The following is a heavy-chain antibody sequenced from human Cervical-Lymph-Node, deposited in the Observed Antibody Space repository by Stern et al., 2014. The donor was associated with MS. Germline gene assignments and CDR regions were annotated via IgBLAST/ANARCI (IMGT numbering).Heavy chain of an antibody. D-gene: IGHD4-17*01. CDR2: IYHSGNT. CDR1: GASVSSHY. CDR3: ARSLRVGTTSYWHFAL. V-gene: IGHV4-59*02. J-gene: IGHJ2*01. Sequence: DQLVESCPGLVKPSETLSLTCTVSGASVSSHYWSWIRQSPGKGLEWIAYIYHSGNTSYNPSLNSRVIISRDTSKNQFSLKLSSVTAADTAVYYCARSLRVGTTSYWHFALWGRGTLVTVSS.